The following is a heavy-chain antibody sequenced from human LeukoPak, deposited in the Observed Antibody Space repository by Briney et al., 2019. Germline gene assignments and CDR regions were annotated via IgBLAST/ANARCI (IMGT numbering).Heavy chain of an antibody. V-gene: IGHV3-66*01. CDR3: AKAYAGGATKSLYYFDY. J-gene: IGHJ4*02. Sequence: PGGSLRLSCAASGFTVSSNYMSWVRQAPGKGLEWVSVIYSGGSTYYADSVKGRFTISRDNSKNTLYLQMNSLRAEDTAVYYCAKAYAGGATKSLYYFDYWGQGTLVTVSS. CDR1: GFTVSSNY. CDR2: IYSGGST. D-gene: IGHD1-26*01.